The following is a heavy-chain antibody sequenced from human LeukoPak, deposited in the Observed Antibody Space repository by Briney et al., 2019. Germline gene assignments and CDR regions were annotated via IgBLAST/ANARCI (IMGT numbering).Heavy chain of an antibody. Sequence: ASVKVSCKXSGYTFTDDFIHWVRQAPGQGPEWMGRMNGNSGVTMYAQTLQDRVTMTRDTSISTAYMELSRLTSDDTAVYYCARDLSSTSNWEFDYWGQGTLVTVSS. CDR1: GYTFTDDF. D-gene: IGHD7-27*01. CDR2: MNGNSGVT. CDR3: ARDLSSTSNWEFDY. J-gene: IGHJ4*02. V-gene: IGHV1-2*06.